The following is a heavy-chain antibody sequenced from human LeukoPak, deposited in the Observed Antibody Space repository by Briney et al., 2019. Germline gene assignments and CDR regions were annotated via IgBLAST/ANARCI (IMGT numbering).Heavy chain of an antibody. CDR3: AKKAGYCSGGSCYYSYYFDY. J-gene: IGHJ4*02. D-gene: IGHD2-15*01. V-gene: IGHV3-30-3*02. Sequence: GRSLRLSCAASGFTFSSYAMHWVRQAPGKGLEWVAVISYDGSNKYYADSVKGRFTISRDNSKNTLYLQMNSLRAEDTAVYYCAKKAGYCSGGSCYYSYYFDYWGQGTLVTVSS. CDR1: GFTFSSYA. CDR2: ISYDGSNK.